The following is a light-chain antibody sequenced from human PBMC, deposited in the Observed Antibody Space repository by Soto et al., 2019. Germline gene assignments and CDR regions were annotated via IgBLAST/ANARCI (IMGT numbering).Light chain of an antibody. CDR2: AAS. Sequence: DIQMTQSPSSLSASVGDRVTITCRASQGISNSLAWYQQNAGKSPKLLIYAASNLHSGIPSRFSGSGSGTDFSLTISSLQPEDVATYYCQTYNSARVTFGEGTKVEIK. CDR1: QGISNS. J-gene: IGKJ4*02. V-gene: IGKV1-27*01. CDR3: QTYNSARVT.